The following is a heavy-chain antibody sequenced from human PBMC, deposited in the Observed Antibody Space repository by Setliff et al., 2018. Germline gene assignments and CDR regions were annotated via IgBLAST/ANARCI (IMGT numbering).Heavy chain of an antibody. Sequence: PSETLSLTCAVSGYSISSGYYWGWIRQPPGKGLEWIGHIYTSGSTNYNPSLKSRVTVSVDTSKNQFSLKLSSVTAADTAVYYCAREQSNYDFWSGYYGSYYYYMDVWGKGTTVTVSS. CDR1: GYSISSGYY. D-gene: IGHD3-3*01. V-gene: IGHV4-38-2*02. CDR2: IYTSGST. J-gene: IGHJ6*03. CDR3: AREQSNYDFWSGYYGSYYYYMDV.